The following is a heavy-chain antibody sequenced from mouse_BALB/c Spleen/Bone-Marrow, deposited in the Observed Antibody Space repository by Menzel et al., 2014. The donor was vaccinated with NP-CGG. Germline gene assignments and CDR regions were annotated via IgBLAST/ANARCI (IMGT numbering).Heavy chain of an antibody. CDR1: GYSFTGYF. Sequence: VQLKESGPELVKPGASVKISCKASGYSFTGYFMNWVKQSHGKSLEWVGRINPYNGDTFYNQKFKGKATLTVDKSSSTAHMELLSLTSEDSAVYYCGRSRYGNYDAMDYWGQGTSVTVSS. D-gene: IGHD2-10*02. V-gene: IGHV1-37*01. CDR3: GRSRYGNYDAMDY. CDR2: INPYNGDT. J-gene: IGHJ4*01.